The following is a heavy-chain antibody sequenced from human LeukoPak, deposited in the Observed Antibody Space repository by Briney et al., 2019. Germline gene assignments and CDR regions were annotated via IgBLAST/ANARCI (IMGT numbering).Heavy chain of an antibody. CDR2: MNPNSGDT. V-gene: IGHV1-8*01. Sequence: ASVKVSCKASGYTFTNYDINWVRQAPGQGLEWMGRMNPNSGDTAYSQNFQGRVTLTRSASIRTAYMELSSLTSADTAVYYCARVYDYVWGTYRYPGDCYGMDVWGQGTTVTVSS. D-gene: IGHD3-16*02. CDR1: GYTFTNYD. CDR3: ARVYDYVWGTYRYPGDCYGMDV. J-gene: IGHJ6*02.